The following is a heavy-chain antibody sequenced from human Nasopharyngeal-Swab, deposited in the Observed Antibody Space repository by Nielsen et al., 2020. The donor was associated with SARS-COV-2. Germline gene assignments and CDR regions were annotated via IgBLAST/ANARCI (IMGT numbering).Heavy chain of an antibody. CDR1: GFTYDDYA. CDR2: ITWNGGK. V-gene: IGHV3-9*01. J-gene: IGHJ4*02. CDR3: ARGTADYSNPSFDY. D-gene: IGHD4-11*01. Sequence: SLKISCAASGFTYDDYAMHWVRQAPGKGLEWVSGITWNGGKGYADSVKGRFTISRDNAKNSLYLLMNSLRSEDTALYYCARGTADYSNPSFDYWGQGTLVTVPS.